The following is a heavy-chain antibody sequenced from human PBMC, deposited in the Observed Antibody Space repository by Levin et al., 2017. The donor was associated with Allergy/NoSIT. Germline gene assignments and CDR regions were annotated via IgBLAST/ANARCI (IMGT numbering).Heavy chain of an antibody. V-gene: IGHV4-34*01. Sequence: SETLSLTCAVYGGSFSGYYWSWIRQPPGKGLEWIGEINHSGSTNYNPSLKSRVTISVDTSKNQFSLKLSSVTAADTAVYYCARVRLVPAAPDYYFDYWGQGTLVTVSS. D-gene: IGHD2-2*01. CDR1: GGSFSGYY. CDR3: ARVRLVPAAPDYYFDY. CDR2: INHSGST. J-gene: IGHJ4*02.